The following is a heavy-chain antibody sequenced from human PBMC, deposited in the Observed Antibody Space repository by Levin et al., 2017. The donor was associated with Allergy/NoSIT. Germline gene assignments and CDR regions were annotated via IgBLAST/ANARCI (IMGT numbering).Heavy chain of an antibody. CDR2: IKGDGSEK. J-gene: IGHJ4*02. CDR3: TRDLGGSSPGDY. V-gene: IGHV3-7*01. D-gene: IGHD6-13*01. Sequence: QSGGSLRLSCVASGFTFSNYWMSWVRQAPGKGLKWVGNIKGDGSEKCYSDSVKARFTISRDNAKNSLYLEINSLRGEDTAVYYCTRDLGGSSPGDYWGQGTLVTVSA. CDR1: GFTFSNYW.